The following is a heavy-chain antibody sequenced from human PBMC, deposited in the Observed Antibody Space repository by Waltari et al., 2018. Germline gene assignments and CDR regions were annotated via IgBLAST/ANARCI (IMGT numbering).Heavy chain of an antibody. CDR1: GFTSFNYF. Sequence: EVQLVESGGGLVQPGGSLRLSCAASGFTSFNYFIRGVRQAPGKGLEWISASSDGGVYTYYADSVEGRFTISRDSSKNTIYLQMNSLRVEDTALYYCAKGFEDLLPFDHWGQGTQVTVSS. CDR2: SSDGGVYT. D-gene: IGHD2-21*01. J-gene: IGHJ4*02. CDR3: AKGFEDLLPFDH. V-gene: IGHV3-23*04.